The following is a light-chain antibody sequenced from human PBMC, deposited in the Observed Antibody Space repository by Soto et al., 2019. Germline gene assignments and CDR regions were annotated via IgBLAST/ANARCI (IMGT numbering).Light chain of an antibody. CDR3: QQYGDSPL. CDR2: DIS. J-gene: IGKJ3*01. CDR1: QSVSSN. Sequence: EIVMTQSPATLSVSPGERATLSCRASQSVSSNLAWYQQKPGQAPSLLIYDISARATGIPTRFSGSGSGTEFTLTISSLQSEDFAVYYCQQYGDSPLFGPGTKVDIK. V-gene: IGKV3D-15*02.